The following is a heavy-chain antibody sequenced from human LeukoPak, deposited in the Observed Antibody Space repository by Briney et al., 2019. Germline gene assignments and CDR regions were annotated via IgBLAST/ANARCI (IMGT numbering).Heavy chain of an antibody. J-gene: IGHJ3*02. V-gene: IGHV3-23*01. Sequence: GGSLRLSCAASGFSFSAYTMSWVRQAPGKGPEWVSAINSGGDATSYADSVRGRFTISRDNSKNTLYLQMNSLRAEDTAVYSCAKAAVIIGLAAFGTWGQGTMVTVSS. CDR2: INSGGDAT. CDR3: AKAAVIIGLAAFGT. D-gene: IGHD2-21*01. CDR1: GFSFSAYT.